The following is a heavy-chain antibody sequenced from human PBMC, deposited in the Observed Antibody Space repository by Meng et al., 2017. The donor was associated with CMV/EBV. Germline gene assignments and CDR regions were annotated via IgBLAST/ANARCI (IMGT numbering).Heavy chain of an antibody. D-gene: IGHD6-6*01. J-gene: IGHJ5*02. CDR3: ARDRARGEWFDP. CDR1: GFTFSDYY. Sequence: GESLKISCAASGFTFSDYYMSWIRQAPGKGLEWVSYISSSGSTIYYADSVKGRFTISRDNAKNSLYLQMNSLRAEDTAVYYCARDRARGEWFDPWGQGTLVTVSS. V-gene: IGHV3-11*04. CDR2: ISSSGSTI.